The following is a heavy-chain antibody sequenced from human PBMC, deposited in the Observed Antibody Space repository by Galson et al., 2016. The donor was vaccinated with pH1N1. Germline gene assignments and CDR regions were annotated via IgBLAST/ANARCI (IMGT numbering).Heavy chain of an antibody. CDR1: GFSLRTSGVG. D-gene: IGHD5-12*01. Sequence: PALVKPTQTLTLTCTFSGFSLRTSGVGVGWIRQPPGKALEWLALIYWDDDKRYSPSLKSRLTITKDTSKNQVVLTMTNMDPVDTATYYCSHSNSRSPPWNNWSDPCGQGSRVTVAS. J-gene: IGHJ5*02. V-gene: IGHV2-5*02. CDR2: IYWDDDK. CDR3: SHSNSRSPPWNNWSDP.